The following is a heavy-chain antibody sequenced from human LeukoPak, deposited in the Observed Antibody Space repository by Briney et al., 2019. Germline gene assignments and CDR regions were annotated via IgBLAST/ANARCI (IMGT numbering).Heavy chain of an antibody. Sequence: SETLSLTCTVSGGSITNYYWTWIRQPPGKGLEWIGYIHYSGSTNYNPSLKSRVTISVDTSKNQFSLKLSSVTAADTAVYYCAREVAKAFDYWGQGTLVTVSS. J-gene: IGHJ4*02. CDR2: IHYSGST. CDR1: GGSITNYY. CDR3: AREVAKAFDY. V-gene: IGHV4-59*01. D-gene: IGHD5-12*01.